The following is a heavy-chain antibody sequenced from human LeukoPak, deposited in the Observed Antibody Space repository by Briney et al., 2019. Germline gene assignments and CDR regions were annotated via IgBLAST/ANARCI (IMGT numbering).Heavy chain of an antibody. V-gene: IGHV4-39*07. CDR1: GGSISSDDYY. D-gene: IGHD3-3*01. CDR2: INHSGST. J-gene: IGHJ4*02. CDR3: AGPSDTLWSGLYD. Sequence: PSETLSLTCTVSGGSISSDDYYWSWIRQPPGKGLEWIGEINHSGSTNYNPSLKSRVTISVDTSKNQFSLKLSSVTAADTAVYYCAGPSDTLWSGLYDWGQGTLVTVSS.